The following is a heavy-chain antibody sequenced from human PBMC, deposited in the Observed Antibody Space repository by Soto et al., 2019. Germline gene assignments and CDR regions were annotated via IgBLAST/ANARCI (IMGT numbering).Heavy chain of an antibody. Sequence: QVQLVESGGGVVQPGRSLRLSCEASGFTFRDSAMHWVRQAPGKGLEWVAAIPSDGSAQHYADSVKGRFSISRDNSKNTLSLQMNSLRPEDAALYYCARAVAGQVRSAWTWLDYWGQGTLVTVSS. D-gene: IGHD1-1*01. V-gene: IGHV3-30-3*01. CDR2: IPSDGSAQ. J-gene: IGHJ4*02. CDR3: ARAVAGQVRSAWTWLDY. CDR1: GFTFRDSA.